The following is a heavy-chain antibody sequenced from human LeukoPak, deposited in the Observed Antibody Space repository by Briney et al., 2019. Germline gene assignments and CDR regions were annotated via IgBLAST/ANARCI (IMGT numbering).Heavy chain of an antibody. CDR3: ARGIGYFDWSEPDY. D-gene: IGHD3-9*01. Sequence: GASVKVSCKASGHTFTSYGISWVRQAPGQGLEWMGWISAYNGNTNYAQKLQGRGTMTTDTSTSTAYMELRSLRSDDTAVYYCARGIGYFDWSEPDYWGQGTLVTVSS. CDR1: GHTFTSYG. V-gene: IGHV1-18*01. CDR2: ISAYNGNT. J-gene: IGHJ4*02.